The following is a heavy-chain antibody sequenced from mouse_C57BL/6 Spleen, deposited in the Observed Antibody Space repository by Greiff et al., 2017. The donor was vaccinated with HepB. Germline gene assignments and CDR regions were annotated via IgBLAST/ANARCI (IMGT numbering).Heavy chain of an antibody. J-gene: IGHJ2*01. CDR2: INPSTGGT. CDR3: ARGKFYYGSRGDYFDY. Sequence: EVKLQESGPELVKPGASVKISCKASGYSFTGYYMNWVKQSPEKSLEWIGEINPSTGGTTYNQKFKAKATLTVDKSSSTAYMQLKSLTSEDSAVYYCARGKFYYGSRGDYFDYWGQGTTLTVSS. V-gene: IGHV1-42*01. CDR1: GYSFTGYY. D-gene: IGHD1-1*01.